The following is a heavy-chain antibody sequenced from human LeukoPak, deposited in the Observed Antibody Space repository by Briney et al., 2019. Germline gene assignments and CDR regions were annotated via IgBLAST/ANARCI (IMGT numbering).Heavy chain of an antibody. Sequence: SVKVSCKASGGTFSSYAISWVRQAPGQGLEWMGGITPIFGTANYAQKFQGRVTITADESTSTAYMELSSLRSEDTAVYYCARGDVLLWFGELLSPFDYWGQGTLATVSS. V-gene: IGHV1-69*13. CDR1: GGTFSSYA. CDR3: ARGDVLLWFGELLSPFDY. J-gene: IGHJ4*02. CDR2: ITPIFGTA. D-gene: IGHD3-10*01.